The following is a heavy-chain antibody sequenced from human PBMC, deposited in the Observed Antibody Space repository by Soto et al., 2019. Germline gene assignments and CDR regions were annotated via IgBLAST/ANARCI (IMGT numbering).Heavy chain of an antibody. CDR3: ARVGGDSSGWPLGFDY. CDR2: TNPNSGNT. V-gene: IGHV1-8*01. J-gene: IGHJ4*02. D-gene: IGHD6-19*01. Sequence: QVQLVQSGAEVKKPGASVKVSCKASGYTFTSYDINWVRQATGQGLEWMGWTNPNSGNTGYAQKFQGRVTMTRNTSISTAYMELSSLRSEDTAVYYCARVGGDSSGWPLGFDYWGQGTLVTVSS. CDR1: GYTFTSYD.